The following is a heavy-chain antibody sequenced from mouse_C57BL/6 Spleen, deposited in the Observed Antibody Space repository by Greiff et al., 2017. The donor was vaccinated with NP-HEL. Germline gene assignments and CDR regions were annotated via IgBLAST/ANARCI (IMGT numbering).Heavy chain of an antibody. CDR1: GYAFSSYW. CDR3: AREGFYGSSYFDY. CDR2: IYPGDGDT. V-gene: IGHV1-80*01. D-gene: IGHD1-1*01. J-gene: IGHJ2*01. Sequence: QVQLQQSGAELVKPGASVKISCKASGYAFSSYWMNWVKQRAGKGLEWIGQIYPGDGDTNYNGKFKGKATLTADKSSSTAYMQLSSLTSEDSAVYFCAREGFYGSSYFDYWGQGTTLTVSS.